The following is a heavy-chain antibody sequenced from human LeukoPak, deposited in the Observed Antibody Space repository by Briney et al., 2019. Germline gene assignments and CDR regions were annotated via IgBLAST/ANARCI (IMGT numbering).Heavy chain of an antibody. Sequence: GGSLRLSCAASGFTFSSYGMHWVRQAPGKGLEWVGVISYDGSNKYYADSVKGRFTISRDNSKNTLYLQMNSLRAEDTAVYYCAKVKDIVVVVAATGGYYFDYWGHGTLVTVSS. D-gene: IGHD2-15*01. V-gene: IGHV3-30*18. CDR2: ISYDGSNK. CDR1: GFTFSSYG. CDR3: AKVKDIVVVVAATGGYYFDY. J-gene: IGHJ4*01.